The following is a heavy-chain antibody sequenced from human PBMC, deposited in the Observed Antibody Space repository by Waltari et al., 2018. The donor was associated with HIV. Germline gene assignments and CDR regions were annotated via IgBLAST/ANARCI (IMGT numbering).Heavy chain of an antibody. V-gene: IGHV1-3*01. CDR3: ARAYGGNSAFDI. D-gene: IGHD4-17*01. Sequence: QVQVVQSGAEVKKPGASVKVSCKASGSTFTSYAMHWVRRPLGQRLAWMGWINAGHGNTKYSQKFQGRVTITRDTSASTAYMELSSLRSEDTAVYYCARAYGGNSAFDIWGQGTMVTVSS. CDR2: INAGHGNT. J-gene: IGHJ3*02. CDR1: GSTFTSYA.